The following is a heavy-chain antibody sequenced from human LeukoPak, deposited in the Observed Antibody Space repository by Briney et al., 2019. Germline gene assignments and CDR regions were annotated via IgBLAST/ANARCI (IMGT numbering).Heavy chain of an antibody. Sequence: ASVKVSFKSSGYTFTGYYMHWVRQAPGQGLAWMGWTNPNSGGTNYAQKFQGRVTMTRETSISTAYMELSRLRSDDTAVYYCARPYSSGWLGGSDAFDIWGQGTMVTVFS. CDR2: TNPNSGGT. CDR3: ARPYSSGWLGGSDAFDI. J-gene: IGHJ3*02. V-gene: IGHV1-2*02. D-gene: IGHD6-19*01. CDR1: GYTFTGYY.